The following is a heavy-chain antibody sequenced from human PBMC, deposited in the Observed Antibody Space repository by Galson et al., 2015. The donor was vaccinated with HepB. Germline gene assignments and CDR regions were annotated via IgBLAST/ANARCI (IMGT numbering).Heavy chain of an antibody. V-gene: IGHV1-18*01. D-gene: IGHD2-2*01. Sequence: SVKVSCKASGYTFSSYFITWVRQAPGQGLEWMGWISAYNRDTNYAQKFQGRVTMTTDTSTSTAYMELRSLRSGDTAVYYCARDQLLFVRFDPWGQGTLVTVSS. CDR1: GYTFSSYF. CDR3: ARDQLLFVRFDP. J-gene: IGHJ5*02. CDR2: ISAYNRDT.